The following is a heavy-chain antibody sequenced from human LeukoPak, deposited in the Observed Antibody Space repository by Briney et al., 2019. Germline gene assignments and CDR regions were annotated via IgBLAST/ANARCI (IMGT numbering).Heavy chain of an antibody. CDR2: IGTAGDT. CDR1: GFTFSSYD. Sequence: GGSLRLSCAASGFTFSSYDMPWVRQATGKGLEWVSAIGTAGDTYYPGSVKGRFTISRDNAKNSLYLQMNSLRAEDTAVYYCARDGITMITPNWFDPWGQGTLVTVSS. CDR3: ARDGITMITPNWFDP. D-gene: IGHD3-22*01. J-gene: IGHJ5*02. V-gene: IGHV3-13*01.